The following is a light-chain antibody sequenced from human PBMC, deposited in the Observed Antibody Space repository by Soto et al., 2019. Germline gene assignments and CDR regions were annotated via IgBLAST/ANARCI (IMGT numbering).Light chain of an antibody. Sequence: EIVMTPSPATLSVSPGERATLSCRASQSISTKLAWYQQKPGQAPRLLIYGASNRATGIPDRFSGSGSGADFTLTISRLEPEDSAVYYCQQYNNWPPITFGQGTRLEIK. J-gene: IGKJ5*01. CDR2: GAS. CDR3: QQYNNWPPIT. V-gene: IGKV3D-15*01. CDR1: QSISTK.